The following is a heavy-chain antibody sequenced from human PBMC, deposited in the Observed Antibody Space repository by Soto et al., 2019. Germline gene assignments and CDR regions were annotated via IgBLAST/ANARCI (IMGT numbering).Heavy chain of an antibody. V-gene: IGHV3-15*07. J-gene: IGHJ4*02. CDR3: STITGSRIY. CDR1: GFTFSNAW. D-gene: IGHD1-20*01. Sequence: GGSLRLSCAASGFTFSNAWMNWVRQAPGKGLEWVGLIRSETDGGATDYAAPVKGRFTISRDDSRNTLYLQVSSLKIEDTAVYHCSTITGSRIYWGLGTLVTVSS. CDR2: IRSETDGGAT.